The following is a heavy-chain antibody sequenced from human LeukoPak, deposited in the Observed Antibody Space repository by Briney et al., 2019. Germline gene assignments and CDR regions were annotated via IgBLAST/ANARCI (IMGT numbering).Heavy chain of an antibody. CDR1: GFTFGDYG. CDR2: INWNGSTT. D-gene: IGHD2-15*01. V-gene: IGHV3-20*04. J-gene: IGHJ4*02. CDR3: ARGLYCSGRACYYFDY. Sequence: RPGGSLRLSCAASGFTFGDYGMSWVRQGPGKGLEWVSAINWNGSTTGYVDSVKGRFTISRDNAKNSLYLQMNSLRAEDTGLYYCARGLYCSGRACYYFDYWGQGTLVTVSS.